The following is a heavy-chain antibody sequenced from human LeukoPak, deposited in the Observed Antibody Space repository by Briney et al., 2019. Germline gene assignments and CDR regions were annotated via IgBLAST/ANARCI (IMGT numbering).Heavy chain of an antibody. CDR3: AGRQRYDYVWGSYRLNWFDP. D-gene: IGHD3-16*02. CDR2: IIPILGIA. V-gene: IGHV1-69*04. J-gene: IGHJ5*02. Sequence: SVKVSCKASGGTFSSYAISWVRQAPGQGLEWMGRIIPILGIANYAQKFQGRVTITADKSTSTAYVELSSLRSEDTAVYYCAGRQRYDYVWGSYRLNWFDPWGQGTLVTVSS. CDR1: GGTFSSYA.